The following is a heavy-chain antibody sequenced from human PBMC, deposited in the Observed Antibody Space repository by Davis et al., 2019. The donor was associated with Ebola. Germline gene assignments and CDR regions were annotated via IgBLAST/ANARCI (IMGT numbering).Heavy chain of an antibody. CDR1: GFTLSSYW. Sequence: GESPKTPCAAPGFTLSSYWMSWVRQAPGKGLEWAANIRQDGNEMYYVDSVKGRFTISRDNARNSLYLQMNSLRAEDTAVYSCARDLYTSGPNHGYFDYWGQGTLVTVSS. CDR2: IRQDGNEM. CDR3: ARDLYTSGPNHGYFDY. V-gene: IGHV3-7*03. D-gene: IGHD6-19*01. J-gene: IGHJ4*02.